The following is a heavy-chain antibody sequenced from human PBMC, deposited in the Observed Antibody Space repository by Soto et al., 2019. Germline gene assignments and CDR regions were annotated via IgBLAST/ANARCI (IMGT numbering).Heavy chain of an antibody. CDR3: ARDVPTTVPLDAFDI. D-gene: IGHD4-4*01. V-gene: IGHV4-59*12. Sequence: SETLSLTCTVSGGSISSYYWSWIRQPPGKGLEWIGYIYYSGSTNYNPSLKSRVTISVDTSKNQFSLKLTSLTAADTAVYYCARDVPTTVPLDAFDIWGPGTMVTVSS. J-gene: IGHJ3*02. CDR1: GGSISSYY. CDR2: IYYSGST.